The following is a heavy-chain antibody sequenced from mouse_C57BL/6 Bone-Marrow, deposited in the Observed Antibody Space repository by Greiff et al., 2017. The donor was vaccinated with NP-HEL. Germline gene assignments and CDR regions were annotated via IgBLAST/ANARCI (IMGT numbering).Heavy chain of an antibody. CDR1: GFTFSDYG. D-gene: IGHD1-1*01. CDR2: ISNLAYSI. Sequence: EVKLMESGGGLVQPGGSLKLSCAASGFTFSDYGMAWVRQAPRKGPEWVAFISNLAYSIYYADTVTGRFTISRENGKKTQYLEMRSRRSEDTDMYYCERNSYGSSPAWCAYWGQENLVTVSA. J-gene: IGHJ3*01. V-gene: IGHV5-15*01. CDR3: ERNSYGSSPAWCAY.